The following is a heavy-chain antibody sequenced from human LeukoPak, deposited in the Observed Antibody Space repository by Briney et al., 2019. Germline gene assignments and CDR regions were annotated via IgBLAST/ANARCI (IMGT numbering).Heavy chain of an antibody. Sequence: PGGSLRLSCAASGFTFSDYSMNWVRRAPGGGLEWISYIGLASGFVSYADSVKGRFSISSDTARNSVYLQMSSLRAEDTAVYYCATDHNWAFASWGQGTLITVSS. CDR2: IGLASGFV. J-gene: IGHJ4*02. CDR3: ATDHNWAFAS. CDR1: GFTFSDYS. V-gene: IGHV3-21*05. D-gene: IGHD1-20*01.